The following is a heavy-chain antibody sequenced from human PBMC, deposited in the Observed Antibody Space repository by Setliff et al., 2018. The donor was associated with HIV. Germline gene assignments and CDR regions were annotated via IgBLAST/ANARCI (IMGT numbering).Heavy chain of an antibody. J-gene: IGHJ4*02. D-gene: IGHD2-2*01. CDR3: ARTRVPSSL. V-gene: IGHV4-59*01. CDR1: GGSMSSYY. Sequence: NPSETLSLTCTVSGGSMSSYYWSWIRQPPGKGLEWIGSIYYTGSTDYNPSLMSRVTISLDTPKNQFSLKLNSVIAADTAVYYCARTRVPSSLWGQGTLVTVSS. CDR2: IYYTGST.